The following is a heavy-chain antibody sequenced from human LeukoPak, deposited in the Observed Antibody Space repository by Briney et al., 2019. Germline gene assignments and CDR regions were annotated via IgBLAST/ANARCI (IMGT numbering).Heavy chain of an antibody. J-gene: IGHJ5*02. CDR1: GFSYSTYA. CDR2: ISGRGDRT. V-gene: IGHV3-23*01. CDR3: ARGYGGLDP. D-gene: IGHD4-17*01. Sequence: GGSLRLSCAASGFSYSTYAMSWVRQAPGKGLEWVSAISGRGDRTFYADSVKGRFTISRDNAKNTLYLQMNSLRAEDTAVYYCARGYGGLDPWGQGTLVTVSS.